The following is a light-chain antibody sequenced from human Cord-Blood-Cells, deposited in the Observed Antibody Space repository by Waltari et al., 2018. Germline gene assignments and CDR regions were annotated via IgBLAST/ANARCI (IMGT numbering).Light chain of an antibody. CDR3: CSYAGRSTFVV. Sequence: QSALTQPPSGAGSPGQSITISCTGTSSDVGSSNLVSWYQQHPGKAPKLMIYEGSKRPSGVSNRFSWSKSGNTTCLTISVLQAEDEAEYFCCSYAGRSTFVVCGGGTKLAVL. V-gene: IGLV2-23*03. CDR2: EGS. CDR1: SSDVGSSNL. J-gene: IGLJ2*01.